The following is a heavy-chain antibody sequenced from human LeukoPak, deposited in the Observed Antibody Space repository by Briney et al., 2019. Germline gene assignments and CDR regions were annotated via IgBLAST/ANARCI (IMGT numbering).Heavy chain of an antibody. J-gene: IGHJ6*03. V-gene: IGHV4-59*12. CDR2: LLYSGST. CDR1: GGSIPSYY. Sequence: PSETLSLTCAISGGSIPSYYWSWIRQTPGKGLEWIGYLLYSGSTNYNPSLKSRVTISVDMSKNQFSLRLSSVTAADTAVYYCARDGGGRYSSGSLYYYYYMDVWGKGTTVTVSS. D-gene: IGHD1-26*01. CDR3: ARDGGGRYSSGSLYYYYYMDV.